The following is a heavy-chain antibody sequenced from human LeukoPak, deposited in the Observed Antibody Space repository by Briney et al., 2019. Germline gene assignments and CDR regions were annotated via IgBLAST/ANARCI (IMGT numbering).Heavy chain of an antibody. Sequence: SETLSLTCAVSGGSISSSNWWSWVRQPPGKGLEWIGEIYHSGSTNYNPSLKSRVTISVDKSKNQFSLKLSSVTAADTAVYYCSKGTRWRFYDSCCSYFDYLGQGTLVTVSS. CDR2: IYHSGST. V-gene: IGHV4-4*02. CDR1: GGSISSSNW. J-gene: IGHJ4*02. CDR3: SKGTRWRFYDSCCSYFDY. D-gene: IGHD3-22*01.